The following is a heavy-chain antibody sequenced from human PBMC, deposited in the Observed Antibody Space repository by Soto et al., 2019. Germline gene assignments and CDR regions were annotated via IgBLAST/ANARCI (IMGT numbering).Heavy chain of an antibody. CDR2: IYHSGNT. J-gene: IGHJ5*02. D-gene: IGHD2-21*01. V-gene: IGHV4-30-2*06. CDR3: ATATLAYNWLDP. CDR1: GGSVSSVGYS. Sequence: SETLSLTCGVSGGSVSSVGYSWSWIRQSPGKGLEWIGHIYHSGNTYYNPSLGSRVTISMDRSNNQFSLRVRSVTAADTAVYYCATATLAYNWLDPWGLGTLVTVSS.